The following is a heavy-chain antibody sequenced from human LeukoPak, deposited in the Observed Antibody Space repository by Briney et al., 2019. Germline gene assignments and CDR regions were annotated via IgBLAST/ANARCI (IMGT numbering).Heavy chain of an antibody. Sequence: RGSLRLSCAVSGLTLSNSWMNWVRQAPGKGLEWVANMNPDGSQQRYVDSVKGRFTISRDNAKNSVYLQMNGLRAEDTAVYYCAIWVTHQNFWGQGTLVTVSS. J-gene: IGHJ4*02. CDR1: GLTLSNSW. CDR3: AIWVTHQNF. CDR2: MNPDGSQQ. D-gene: IGHD2-21*02. V-gene: IGHV3-7*02.